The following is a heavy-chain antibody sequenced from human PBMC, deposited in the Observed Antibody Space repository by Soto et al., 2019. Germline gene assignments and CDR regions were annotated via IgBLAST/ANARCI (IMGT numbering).Heavy chain of an antibody. CDR3: ARDRDPYDYISDAGPFDY. CDR1: GFTFSSYG. D-gene: IGHD3-16*01. V-gene: IGHV3-33*01. CDR2: IWYDGSNK. J-gene: IGHJ4*02. Sequence: GGSLRLSCAASGFTFSSYGMHWVRQAPGKGLEWVAVIWYDGSNKYYADSVKGRFTISRDNSKNTLYLQMNSLRAEDTAVYYCARDRDPYDYISDAGPFDYWGQGTLVTVSS.